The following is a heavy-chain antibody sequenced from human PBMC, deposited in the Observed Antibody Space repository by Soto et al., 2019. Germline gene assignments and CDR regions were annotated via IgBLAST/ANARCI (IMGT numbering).Heavy chain of an antibody. V-gene: IGHV3-48*03. CDR1: GFTFSSYE. CDR2: ISSGGDST. CDR3: ARRGARGRIEGFDI. D-gene: IGHD3-16*02. J-gene: IGHJ3*02. Sequence: GGSLRLSCLASGFTFSSYEMNWVRQSPGMGLEWISHISSGGDSTHYADSMKGRFAISRDNAKNSLYLQMNNLRLEDTAVYYCARRGARGRIEGFDIW.